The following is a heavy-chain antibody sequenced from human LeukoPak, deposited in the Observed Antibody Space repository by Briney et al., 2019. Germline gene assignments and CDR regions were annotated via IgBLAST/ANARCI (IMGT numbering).Heavy chain of an antibody. J-gene: IGHJ4*02. D-gene: IGHD6-13*01. Sequence: GGSLRLSFAASGFTFSSYAMHWVRQAPGKGLEYVSAISSNGGSTYYANSVKGRFTISRDNSKNTLYLQMGSLRAEDMAVYYCARDREAAAGTPPYFDYWGQGTLVTVSS. CDR2: ISSNGGST. CDR1: GFTFSSYA. CDR3: ARDREAAAGTPPYFDY. V-gene: IGHV3-64*01.